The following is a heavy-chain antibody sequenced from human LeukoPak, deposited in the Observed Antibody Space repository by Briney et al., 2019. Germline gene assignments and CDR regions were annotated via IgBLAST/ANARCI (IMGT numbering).Heavy chain of an antibody. Sequence: GGSLRLSCAASGFTFSSYAMSWVRQAPGKGLEWVSAISNDGGGTNYADFVKGRFTISRDNSKNTLFLQMNSLRAEDTALYYCAKGSSGYLDLWGQGTLVTVSS. V-gene: IGHV3-23*01. CDR1: GFTFSSYA. CDR3: AKGSSGYLDL. J-gene: IGHJ5*02. CDR2: ISNDGGGT. D-gene: IGHD3-22*01.